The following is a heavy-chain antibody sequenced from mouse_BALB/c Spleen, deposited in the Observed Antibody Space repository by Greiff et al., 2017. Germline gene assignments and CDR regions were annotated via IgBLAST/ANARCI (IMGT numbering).Heavy chain of an antibody. J-gene: IGHJ4*01. Sequence: EVKVVESGPSLVKPSQTLSLTCSVTGDSITSGYWNWIRKFPGNKLEYMGYISYSGSTYYNPSLKSRISITRDTSKNQYYLQLNSVTTEDTATYYCGSSSGYVGAMDYWGQGTSVTVSS. CDR1: GDSITSGY. CDR3: GSSSGYVGAMDY. CDR2: ISYSGST. D-gene: IGHD3-1*01. V-gene: IGHV3-8*02.